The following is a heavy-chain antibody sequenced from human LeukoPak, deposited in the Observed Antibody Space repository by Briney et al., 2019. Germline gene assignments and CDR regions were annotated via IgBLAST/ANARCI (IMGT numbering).Heavy chain of an antibody. D-gene: IGHD3-3*01. J-gene: IGHJ6*02. CDR2: INPNSGDA. CDR1: GYTFTGSY. CDR3: ARGFWSGYYGMDV. Sequence: GASVKVSCKASGYTFTGSYMHWVRQAPGQGLEWMGRINPNSGDAIYAQNFQGRVTMTRDTSISTAYMELSRLRSDDTAVYYCARGFWSGYYGMDVWGQGTTVTVSS. V-gene: IGHV1-2*06.